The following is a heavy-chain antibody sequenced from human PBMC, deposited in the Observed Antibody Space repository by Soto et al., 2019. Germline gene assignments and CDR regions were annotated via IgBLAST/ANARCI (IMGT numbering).Heavy chain of an antibody. J-gene: IGHJ5*02. CDR1: GFTFSSYA. D-gene: IGHD2-15*01. V-gene: IGHV3-23*01. CDR3: AKHPRYCSGGICYKGFDL. CDR2: ISGSGGST. Sequence: EVQLLESGGGLVQPGGSLRLSCAASGFTFSSYAMSWVRQAPGKGLEWVSAISGSGGSTYYADSVKGRFTISRDNSKNALYLQMNSRRADDTAVYYWAKHPRYCSGGICYKGFDLWGQGTLVTVSS.